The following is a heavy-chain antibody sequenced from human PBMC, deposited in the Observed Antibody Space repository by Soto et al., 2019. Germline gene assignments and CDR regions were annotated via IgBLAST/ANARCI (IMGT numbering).Heavy chain of an antibody. CDR1: GFTSSIYA. Sequence: GGSLRLSCAASGFTSSIYAMHWVRQAPGKGLEWVALISYGGTNKYYADSVKGRFTISRDNSKNTLYLQMNSLRVEDTAVYYCXKGGDGHNYGNYYGMDVWGQGTTVTVSS. D-gene: IGHD3-16*01. CDR2: ISYGGTNK. CDR3: XKGGDGHNYGNYYGMDV. V-gene: IGHV3-30*18. J-gene: IGHJ6*01.